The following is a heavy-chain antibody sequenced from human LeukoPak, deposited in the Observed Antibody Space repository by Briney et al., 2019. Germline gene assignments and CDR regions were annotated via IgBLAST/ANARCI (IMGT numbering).Heavy chain of an antibody. Sequence: SETLSLTRAVYGGSFSGYYWNWIRQPPGKGLEWIGEINHSGSTNYNPSLKSRVTISVDTSKNQFSLKLSSVTAADTAVYFCARDETYYYGSGTFFQRGRFDPWGQGALVTVSS. CDR3: ARDETYYYGSGTFFQRGRFDP. CDR1: GGSFSGYY. D-gene: IGHD3-10*01. J-gene: IGHJ5*02. CDR2: INHSGST. V-gene: IGHV4-34*01.